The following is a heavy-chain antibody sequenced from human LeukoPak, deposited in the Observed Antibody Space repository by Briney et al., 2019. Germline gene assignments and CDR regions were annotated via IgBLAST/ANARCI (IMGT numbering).Heavy chain of an antibody. CDR3: AREGAGRNDY. CDR2: INPNSGGT. V-gene: IGHV1-2*02. J-gene: IGHJ4*02. Sequence: GASVKVSCKASGYTLTGYYMHWVRRAPGQGLEWMGWINPNSGGTNYAQKFQGRVTMTRDTSINTAYMELSRLESDDSAVYYCAREGAGRNDYWGQGTLVTVSS. CDR1: GYTLTGYY. D-gene: IGHD1-1*01.